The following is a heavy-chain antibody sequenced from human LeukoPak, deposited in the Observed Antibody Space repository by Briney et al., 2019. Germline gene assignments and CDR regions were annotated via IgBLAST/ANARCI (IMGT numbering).Heavy chain of an antibody. CDR2: ISWNSGSI. CDR1: GFTFDDYA. J-gene: IGHJ4*02. V-gene: IGHV3-9*01. D-gene: IGHD6-13*01. Sequence: GGSLRLSCAVSGFTFDDYAMHRVRRAPGRGGEWVSGISWNSGSIGYADSVKGRFTISRDNAKNSLYLQMNSLRAEDTALYYCAKDALGGSSWVDYWGQGTLVTVSS. CDR3: AKDALGGSSWVDY.